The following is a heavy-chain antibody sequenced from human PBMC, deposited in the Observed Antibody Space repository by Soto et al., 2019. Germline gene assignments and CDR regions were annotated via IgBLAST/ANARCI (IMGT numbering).Heavy chain of an antibody. V-gene: IGHV1-69*13. CDR2: IIPIFGTA. CDR1: GGTFSSYA. D-gene: IGHD3-3*01. Sequence: SVKVSCKASGGTFSSYAISWVRQAPGQGLEWMGGIIPIFGTANYAQKFQGRVTITADESTSTAYMELSSLRSEDTAVYYCATRYVTISSSRDYFDYWGQGTLVTVSS. J-gene: IGHJ4*02. CDR3: ATRYVTISSSRDYFDY.